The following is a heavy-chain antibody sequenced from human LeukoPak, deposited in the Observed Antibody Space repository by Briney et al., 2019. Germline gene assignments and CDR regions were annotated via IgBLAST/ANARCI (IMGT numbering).Heavy chain of an antibody. V-gene: IGHV1-2*02. CDR2: INPNSGGT. D-gene: IGHD3-3*01. CDR3: ARYGGYDYDFWSGYLNY. J-gene: IGHJ4*02. CDR1: GYTFTGYY. Sequence: GASVKVSCKASGYTFTGYYMHWVRQAPGQGLEWMGWINPNSGGTNYAQKFQGRVTMTRDTSISTAYMELSRLRSVDTAVYYCARYGGYDYDFWSGYLNYWGQGTLVTVSS.